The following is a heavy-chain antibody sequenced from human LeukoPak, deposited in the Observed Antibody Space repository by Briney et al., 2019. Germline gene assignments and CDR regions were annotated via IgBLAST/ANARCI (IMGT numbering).Heavy chain of an antibody. D-gene: IGHD1-14*01. V-gene: IGHV3-30*04. CDR2: ISYDGSDK. Sequence: GGSLRLSCAASAASGFTFSSYAMHWVRQAPGKGLEWVAIISYDGSDKYYADSVKGRFTISRDNSKNTLYLQMNSLRAEDTAVYYCARETDGAFDIWGQGTMVTVSS. J-gene: IGHJ3*02. CDR1: GFTFSSYA. CDR3: ARETDGAFDI.